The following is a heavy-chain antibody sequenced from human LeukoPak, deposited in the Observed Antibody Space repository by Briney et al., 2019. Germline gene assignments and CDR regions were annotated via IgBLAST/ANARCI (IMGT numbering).Heavy chain of an antibody. CDR1: GVSISSYC. Sequence: SETLSLTCTVSGVSISSYCWSWIRQPPGKGLEWIGNIYYGENTYYNPSLKSRVTISIDTSKNQFYLKLSSLTAADTAVYYCARRDDSSGYHKIFDYWGPGTLVTVSS. CDR2: IYYGENT. D-gene: IGHD3-22*01. V-gene: IGHV4-59*04. CDR3: ARRDDSSGYHKIFDY. J-gene: IGHJ4*02.